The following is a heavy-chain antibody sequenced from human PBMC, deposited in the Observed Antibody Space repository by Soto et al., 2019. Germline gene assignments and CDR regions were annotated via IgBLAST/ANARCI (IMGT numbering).Heavy chain of an antibody. CDR3: AKDNPAVDH. J-gene: IGHJ4*02. Sequence: QVQLVESGGGVVQPGRSPRLSCAASGFTFTSYAMHWVRQAPGKGLEWVAFISYDGSDKYYAESVRGRFTISRDDSKNTPFLQINSLTTEDTAVYYCAKDNPAVDHWGQGTLVTVSS. V-gene: IGHV3-30*18. CDR2: ISYDGSDK. CDR1: GFTFTSYA.